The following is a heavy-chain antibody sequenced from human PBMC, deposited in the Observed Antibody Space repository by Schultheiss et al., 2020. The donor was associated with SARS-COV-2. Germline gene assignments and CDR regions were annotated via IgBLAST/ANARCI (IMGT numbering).Heavy chain of an antibody. CDR3: TTDPTYGDYVTYYYGMDV. V-gene: IGHV3-15*01. CDR1: GFTFSNSW. CDR2: IKSKTDGGTT. J-gene: IGHJ6*02. D-gene: IGHD4-17*01. Sequence: GGSLRLSCAASGFTFSNSWMSWVRQGPGKGLEWVGRIKSKTDGGTTDYAAPVKGRFTISRDDSKNTLYLQMNSLKTEDTAVYYCTTDPTYGDYVTYYYGMDVWGQGTTVTVSS.